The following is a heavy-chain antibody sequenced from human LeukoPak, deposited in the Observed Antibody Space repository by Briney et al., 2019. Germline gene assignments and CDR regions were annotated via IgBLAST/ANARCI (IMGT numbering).Heavy chain of an antibody. CDR3: AKEGVMLTNYYYYYYMDV. CDR2: IWYDGSNK. V-gene: IGHV3-30*02. J-gene: IGHJ6*03. CDR1: GFTFSSYG. Sequence: PGGSLRLSCAASGFTFSSYGMHWVRQAPGKGLEWVAFIWYDGSNKYYADSVKGRFTISRDNSKNTLYLQMNSLRAEDTAVYYCAKEGVMLTNYYYYYYMDVWGKGTTVTISS. D-gene: IGHD3-16*01.